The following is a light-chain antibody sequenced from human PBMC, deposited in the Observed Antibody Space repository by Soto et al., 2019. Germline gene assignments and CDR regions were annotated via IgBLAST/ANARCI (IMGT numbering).Light chain of an antibody. Sequence: HSVLTQPPSVSAAPGQKVTISCSGSSSNIGNNYVSWYQQLPGTAPKLLIYDNNKRPSGIPDRFSGSKSGTSATLGITGLQTGDDADYYCGTWDSSLSAEVFGGGTKLTVL. J-gene: IGLJ2*01. CDR3: GTWDSSLSAEV. CDR2: DNN. CDR1: SSNIGNNY. V-gene: IGLV1-51*01.